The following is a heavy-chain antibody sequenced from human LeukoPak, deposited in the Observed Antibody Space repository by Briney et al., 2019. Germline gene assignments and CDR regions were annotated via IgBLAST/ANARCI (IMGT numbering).Heavy chain of an antibody. CDR3: ARDGRLWQQPFDY. CDR1: GGSISSGDYY. V-gene: IGHV4-30-4*08. Sequence: SSXTLSLTCTVSGGSISSGDYYWSWIRQPPGKGLEWIGYIYYSGSTYYNPSLKSRVTISVDTSKNQFSLKLSSVTAADTAVYYCARDGRLWQQPFDYWGQGTLVTVSS. CDR2: IYYSGST. D-gene: IGHD6-13*01. J-gene: IGHJ4*02.